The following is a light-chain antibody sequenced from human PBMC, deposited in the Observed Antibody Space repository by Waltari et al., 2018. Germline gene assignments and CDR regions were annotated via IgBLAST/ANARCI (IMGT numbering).Light chain of an antibody. CDR2: DNN. J-gene: IGLJ3*02. Sequence: QSVLTQPPSVSAAPGQKVTISCSGSSSNIGNNDVSWYQQLPGTAPKLLIYDNNQRPSGIPDRFSGSKSGTSATLGITGLQTGDEADYYCGSWDSSLSAVFGGGTKLTVL. CDR3: GSWDSSLSAV. V-gene: IGLV1-51*01. CDR1: SSNIGNND.